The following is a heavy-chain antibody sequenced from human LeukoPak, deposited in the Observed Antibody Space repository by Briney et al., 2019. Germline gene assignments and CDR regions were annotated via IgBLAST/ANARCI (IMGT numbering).Heavy chain of an antibody. V-gene: IGHV3-7*03. CDR1: RFTFSNYW. D-gene: IGHD3-3*01. J-gene: IGHJ4*02. CDR2: IKQDGSEK. CDR3: AKNYDFWSGYIDY. Sequence: GSLRLSCAASRFTFSNYWMSWVRQAPGKGLEWVANIKQDGSEKYYVDSVKGRFTISRDNAKNSLYLQMNSLRAEDTAVYYCAKNYDFWSGYIDYWGQGTLVTASS.